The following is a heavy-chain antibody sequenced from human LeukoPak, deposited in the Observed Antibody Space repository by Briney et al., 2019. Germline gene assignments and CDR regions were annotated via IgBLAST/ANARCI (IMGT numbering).Heavy chain of an antibody. J-gene: IGHJ6*03. D-gene: IGHD2-8*01. CDR3: AKDRCSNGVGCYYYYMDV. CDR1: EFTFSSYE. Sequence: GGSLRLSCAASEFTFSSYEMNWVRQAPGKGLEWVAYIQYDGSNEQYADSVKGRFSISRDSSKNILYLQMNSLRAEDTAVYYCAKDRCSNGVGCYYYYMDVWGKGTTVTISS. V-gene: IGHV3-30*02. CDR2: IQYDGSNE.